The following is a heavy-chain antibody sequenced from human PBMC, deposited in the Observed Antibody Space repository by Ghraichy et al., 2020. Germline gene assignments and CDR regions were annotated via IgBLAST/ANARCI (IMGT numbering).Heavy chain of an antibody. CDR1: GGSFSGYY. V-gene: IGHV4-34*01. Sequence: SETLSLTCAVYGGSFSGYYWSWIRQPPGKGLEWIGEINHSGSTNYNPSLKSRVTISVDTSKNQFSLKLSSVTAADTAVYYCARLTGDLPDYWGQGTLVTVSS. CDR2: INHSGST. CDR3: ARLTGDLPDY. J-gene: IGHJ4*02. D-gene: IGHD7-27*01.